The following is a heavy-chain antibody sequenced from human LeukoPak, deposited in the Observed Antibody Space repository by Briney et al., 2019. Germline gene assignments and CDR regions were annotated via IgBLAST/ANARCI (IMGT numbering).Heavy chain of an antibody. CDR1: EFTFSSYW. D-gene: IGHD3-10*01. Sequence: GGSLRLSCAASEFTFSSYWMHWVRQAPGKGLVWVSRIDSDGSDSIYADSLKGRFTISRDNAKNTLYLQMNSLRAEDTPIYYCAREGLAYGSGTDFDYWGQGTLVTVSS. CDR2: IDSDGSDS. V-gene: IGHV3-74*01. CDR3: AREGLAYGSGTDFDY. J-gene: IGHJ4*02.